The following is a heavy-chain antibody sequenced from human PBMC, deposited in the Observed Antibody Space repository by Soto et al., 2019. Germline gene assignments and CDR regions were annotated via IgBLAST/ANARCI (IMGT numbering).Heavy chain of an antibody. V-gene: IGHV3-23*01. CDR3: ADGGRYPYY. CDR2: ISAGGDGT. D-gene: IGHD1-26*01. J-gene: IGHJ4*02. Sequence: EVQLLESGGDLVQPGGSLRLSCAASGFSFRSYAMGWVRQAPGKGLNWVSSISAGGDGTYYADSVKGRFTISRDNSKNTVYLQMTSLSADDTGVYYCADGGRYPYYWGPGTLVTVSS. CDR1: GFSFRSYA.